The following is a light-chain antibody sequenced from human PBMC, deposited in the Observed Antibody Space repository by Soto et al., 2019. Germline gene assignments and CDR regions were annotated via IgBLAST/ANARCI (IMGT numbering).Light chain of an antibody. J-gene: IGKJ1*01. V-gene: IGKV3-20*01. CDR1: QSVSSY. CDR2: GAS. CDR3: QQYGSSPYT. Sequence: EIVLTQSPGTLSLSPGESATLSCRASQSVSSYLAWYQQRPGQAPRXLIYGASSRATGIPDRFSGSGSGTDFTITISRLEPEDCEVYDGQQYGSSPYTFGQGTKVDIK.